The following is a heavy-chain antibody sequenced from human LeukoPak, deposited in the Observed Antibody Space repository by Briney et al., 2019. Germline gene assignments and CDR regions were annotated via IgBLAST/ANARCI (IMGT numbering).Heavy chain of an antibody. V-gene: IGHV3-33*01. D-gene: IGHD3-16*01. CDR3: ASAGGMTSEYFQH. J-gene: IGHJ1*01. CDR1: GFTFSTYG. CDR2: IWYDGTDK. Sequence: AGGSLRLSCAASGFTFSTYGMHWVRHAPGKGLEWVAVIWYDGTDKYYADFVKGRFTISRDNSKNTLFLQMNSLRAEDTAVCYCASAGGMTSEYFQHWGQGTLVTVSS.